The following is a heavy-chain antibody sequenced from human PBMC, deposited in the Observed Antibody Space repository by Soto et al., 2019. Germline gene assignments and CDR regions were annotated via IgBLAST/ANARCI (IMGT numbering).Heavy chain of an antibody. CDR1: GYTFTSYG. Sequence: ASVKVSCKASGYTFTSYGISWVRQAPGQGLEWMGWISAYNGNTNYAQKLQGRVTMTTDTSTSTAYMELRSLRSDDTAVYYCARDLPDIAAADYYYYGMDVWGQGTTATVS. CDR3: ARDLPDIAAADYYYYGMDV. V-gene: IGHV1-18*04. CDR2: ISAYNGNT. J-gene: IGHJ6*02. D-gene: IGHD6-13*01.